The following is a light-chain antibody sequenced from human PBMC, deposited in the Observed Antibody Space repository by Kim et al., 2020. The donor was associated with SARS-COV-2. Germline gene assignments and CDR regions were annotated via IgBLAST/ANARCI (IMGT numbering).Light chain of an antibody. CDR2: HAS. CDR1: QDISAL. Sequence: ASVEERVSITCRASQDISALLAWYQQKPGKAPKLLIYHASTLERGVPLRFSGSGSGTEFTLSISSRQPEDIATYHCQQSTTFPLTFGGGTKVDIK. CDR3: QQSTTFPLT. J-gene: IGKJ4*01. V-gene: IGKV1-12*01.